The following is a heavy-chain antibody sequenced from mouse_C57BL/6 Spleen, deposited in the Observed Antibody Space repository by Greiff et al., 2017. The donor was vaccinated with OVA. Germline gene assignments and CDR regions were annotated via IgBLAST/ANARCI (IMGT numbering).Heavy chain of an antibody. V-gene: IGHV1-15*01. CDR1: GYTFTDYE. CDR3: TRGGDD. J-gene: IGHJ2*01. Sequence: QVQLKESGAELVRPGASVTLSCKASGYTFTDYEMHWVKQTPVHGLEWIGAIDPETGGTAYNQKFKGKAILTADKSSSTAYMELRSLTSEDSAVYYCTRGGDDWGQGTTLTVSS. CDR2: IDPETGGT.